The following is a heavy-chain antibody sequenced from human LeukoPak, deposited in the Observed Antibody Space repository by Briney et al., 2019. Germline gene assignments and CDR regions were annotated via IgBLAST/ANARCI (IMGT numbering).Heavy chain of an antibody. CDR3: ARDRGDYFHAFDI. D-gene: IGHD4-17*01. V-gene: IGHV4-59*12. Sequence: SETLSLTCTVSGGSISSYYWSWIRQPPGKGLEWIGYIYYSGSTNYNPSLKSRVTISVDTSKNQFSLKLSSVTAADTAVYYCARDRGDYFHAFDIWGQGTTVTVSS. J-gene: IGHJ3*02. CDR2: IYYSGST. CDR1: GGSISSYY.